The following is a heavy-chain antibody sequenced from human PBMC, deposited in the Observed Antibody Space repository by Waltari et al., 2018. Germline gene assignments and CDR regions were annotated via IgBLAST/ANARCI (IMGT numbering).Heavy chain of an antibody. Sequence: QVQLQQWGAGLLKPSETLSLTCAVYGGSFSGYYWSWIRQPPGKGLEWIGEINHSGSTNYNPSLKSRVTRSVDTSKNQFSLKLSSVTAADTAVYYCARVPLPSIAAPFDYWGQGTMVTVSS. CDR2: INHSGST. J-gene: IGHJ3*01. V-gene: IGHV4-34*01. D-gene: IGHD6-6*01. CDR1: GGSFSGYY. CDR3: ARVPLPSIAAPFDY.